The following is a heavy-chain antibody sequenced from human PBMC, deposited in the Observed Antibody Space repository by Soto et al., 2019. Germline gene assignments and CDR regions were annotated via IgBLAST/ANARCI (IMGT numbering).Heavy chain of an antibody. CDR3: AKGWTYFDDNSGFYFDF. CDR2: IAGSGANT. J-gene: IGHJ4*02. CDR1: GFWFRGYA. D-gene: IGHD6-19*01. V-gene: IGHV3-23*01. Sequence: PGGSLRLSCVGSGFWFRGYAMSWVRQAPGEGLEWVSSIAGSGANTYYADSVKGRFTISRDNSRDTLSLRLASLRAEDTAVYYCAKGWTYFDDNSGFYFDFLGQGTLVTVSS.